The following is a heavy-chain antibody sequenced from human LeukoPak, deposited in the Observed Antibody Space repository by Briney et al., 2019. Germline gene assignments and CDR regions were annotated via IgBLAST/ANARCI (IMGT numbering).Heavy chain of an antibody. Sequence: PGGSLRLSCAASGFTFSSYAMSWVRQAPGKGLEWVSGISGSGGDTYYGDSVKGRFTISRDNSKNTLYLQMNSLRAEDTAVYYCAKVPVVVVVTHYFRYWGQGTLVTVSS. CDR1: GFTFSSYA. J-gene: IGHJ4*02. V-gene: IGHV3-23*01. CDR2: ISGSGGDT. D-gene: IGHD2-15*01. CDR3: AKVPVVVVVTHYFRY.